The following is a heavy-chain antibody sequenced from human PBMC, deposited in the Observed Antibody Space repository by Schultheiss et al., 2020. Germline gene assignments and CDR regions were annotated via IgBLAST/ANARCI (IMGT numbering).Heavy chain of an antibody. V-gene: IGHV3-21*01. CDR1: GFTFSSYG. CDR3: ARGSGGVAAFDY. J-gene: IGHJ4*02. CDR2: ISSSSSYI. D-gene: IGHD6-19*01. Sequence: GGSLRLSCAASGFTFSSYGMHWVRQAPGKGLEWVSSISSSSSYIYYADSVKGRFTISRDNSKNTLYLQMNSLRAEDTAVYYCARGSGGVAAFDYWGQGTLVTVSS.